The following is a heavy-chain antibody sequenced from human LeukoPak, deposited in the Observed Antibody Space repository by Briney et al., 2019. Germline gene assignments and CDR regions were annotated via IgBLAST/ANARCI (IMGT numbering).Heavy chain of an antibody. CDR3: ARAGDAFDI. Sequence: SETLSLTCTVSGGSISSSTYYWGWIRQPPGKGLEWIGSIFYSGNTYYNPSLKSRVTISVDTSKSQFSLKLSSVTAADTAVYYCARAGDAFDIWGQGTMVTVSS. CDR2: IFYSGNT. CDR1: GGSISSSTYY. D-gene: IGHD6-13*01. J-gene: IGHJ3*02. V-gene: IGHV4-39*01.